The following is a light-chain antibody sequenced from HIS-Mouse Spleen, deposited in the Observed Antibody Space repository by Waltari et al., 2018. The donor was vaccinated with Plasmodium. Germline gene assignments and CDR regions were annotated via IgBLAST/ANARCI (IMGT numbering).Light chain of an antibody. CDR3: QQYGNRPLT. V-gene: IGKV1-33*01. Sequence: DIQMALSPSSVSASVCDRVTITCQASQDISNYLNWYQQKPGQAPKPLIYDASNLETGVPSRFSGSGSGTDFTLTISSLQPEDIATYYCQQYGNRPLTFGGGTKVEIK. J-gene: IGKJ4*01. CDR2: DAS. CDR1: QDISNY.